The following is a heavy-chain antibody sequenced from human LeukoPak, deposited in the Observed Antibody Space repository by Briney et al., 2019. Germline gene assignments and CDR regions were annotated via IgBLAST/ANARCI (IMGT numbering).Heavy chain of an antibody. CDR3: AKEKDGHSPFDD. D-gene: IGHD5-24*01. V-gene: IGHV3-23*01. CDR1: GFIFKRKA. Sequence: SGGSLRLSCAASGFIFKRKAMSWVRQAPGKGLEWVSYISGSGGTTNYAASVKGRFTISRDNSKDTLYLQMNSLRAEDTAVYFCAKEKDGHSPFDDWGQGTLITVSS. J-gene: IGHJ4*02. CDR2: ISGSGGTT.